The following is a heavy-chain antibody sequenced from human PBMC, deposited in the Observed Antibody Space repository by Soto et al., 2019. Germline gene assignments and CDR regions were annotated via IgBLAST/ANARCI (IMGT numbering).Heavy chain of an antibody. CDR3: AKALCGGDCAYDY. CDR2: INPNSGGT. V-gene: IGHV1-2*04. Sequence: ASVKVSCKASGYTFTGYYMHWVRQAPGQGLEWMGWINPNSGGTNYAQKFQGWVTMTRDTSISTAYMELSRLRSDDTAVYYCAKALCGGDCAYDYWGQGTLVTVS. D-gene: IGHD2-21*02. J-gene: IGHJ4*02. CDR1: GYTFTGYY.